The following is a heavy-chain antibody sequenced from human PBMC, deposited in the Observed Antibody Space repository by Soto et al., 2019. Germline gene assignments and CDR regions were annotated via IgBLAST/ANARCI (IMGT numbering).Heavy chain of an antibody. J-gene: IGHJ6*02. D-gene: IGHD1-26*01. V-gene: IGHV3-23*01. Sequence: PGGSLRLSCAASGFTFSSYAMSWVRQAPGKGLEWVSAISGSGVSTYYADSVKGRFTISRDNSKNTLYLQMNSLRAEDTAVYYCARDAVVGDPSFNYYYYGMDVWGQGTTVTVSS. CDR2: ISGSGVST. CDR3: ARDAVVGDPSFNYYYYGMDV. CDR1: GFTFSSYA.